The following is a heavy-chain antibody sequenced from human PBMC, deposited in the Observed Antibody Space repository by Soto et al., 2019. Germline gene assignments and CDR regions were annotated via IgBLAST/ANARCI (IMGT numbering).Heavy chain of an antibody. D-gene: IGHD2-21*02. CDR3: ARLYGGDRSGLDY. CDR1: VGTFSSYA. J-gene: IGHJ4*02. Sequence: SVKLSCPASVGTFSSYANSWLRQAPGQGLEWMGGIIPIFGTANFAQKFQGRVTINVDESTSTAHMELSSLGSEDTAVYYCARLYGGDRSGLDYWGQGTLVTVSS. CDR2: IIPIFGTA. V-gene: IGHV1-69*13.